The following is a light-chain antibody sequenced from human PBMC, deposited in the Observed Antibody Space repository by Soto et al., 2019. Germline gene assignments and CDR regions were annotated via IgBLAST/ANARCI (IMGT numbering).Light chain of an antibody. CDR2: AAS. Sequence: DIQVTQSPSSLSASVGDRVTITCRASQSIFNYLNWYQQKPGKAPKLLIYAASSLQSGVPSRFSGGGAGTDFTLTISSLQPEDFATYYCQQSYSSPLTFGLGTKVEIK. CDR3: QQSYSSPLT. CDR1: QSIFNY. J-gene: IGKJ1*01. V-gene: IGKV1-39*01.